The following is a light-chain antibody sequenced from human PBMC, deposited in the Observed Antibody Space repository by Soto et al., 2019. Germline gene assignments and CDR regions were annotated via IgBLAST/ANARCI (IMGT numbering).Light chain of an antibody. V-gene: IGKV3-15*01. CDR3: QQYNDWPRT. CDR1: QSVSIN. Sequence: VMTQSPATLSVSPGEGDTLSCRASQSVSINLAWYQHRPGQAPRLLIYGASTRATGVPARFSGSGSGTEFTLTISSPQSEDSSVYYCQQYNDWPRTFGQGTKVEIK. CDR2: GAS. J-gene: IGKJ1*01.